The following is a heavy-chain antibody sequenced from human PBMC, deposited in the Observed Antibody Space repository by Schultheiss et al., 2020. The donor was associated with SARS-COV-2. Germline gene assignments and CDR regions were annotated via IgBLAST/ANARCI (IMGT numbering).Heavy chain of an antibody. V-gene: IGHV2-5*02. CDR3: AHSYDYVWGSYRPHHFFDY. CDR1: GFSLSTSGVG. J-gene: IGHJ4*02. Sequence: SGPTLVKPTQTLTLTCTFSGFSLSTSGVGVGWIRRPPGKALEWLALIYGDDDKRYSPSLKSRLTITKDTSKNQVVLTMTNMDPVDTATYYCAHSYDYVWGSYRPHHFFDYWGQGTLVTVSS. CDR2: IYGDDDK. D-gene: IGHD3-16*02.